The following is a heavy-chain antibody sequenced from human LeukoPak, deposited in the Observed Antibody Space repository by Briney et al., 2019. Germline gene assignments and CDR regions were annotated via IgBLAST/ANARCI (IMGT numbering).Heavy chain of an antibody. J-gene: IGHJ4*02. Sequence: GGSLRLSCSASGFTFSTYSMNWVRQAPGKGLEWVSGTGSTGVSTFYADSVKGRFTVSRDNSKNTLSLQMNSLRAEDTAVYYCAKDPGVVPAHYFDYWGRGTLVTASS. CDR3: AKDPGVVPAHYFDY. CDR1: GFTFSTYS. V-gene: IGHV3-23*01. CDR2: TGSTGVST. D-gene: IGHD2-2*01.